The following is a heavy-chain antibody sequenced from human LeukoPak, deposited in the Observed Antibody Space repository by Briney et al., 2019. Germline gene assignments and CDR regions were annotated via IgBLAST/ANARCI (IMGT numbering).Heavy chain of an antibody. CDR3: ARPDSGSYYEYYFDY. Sequence: GASVKVSCKASGYTFTSYYMHWVRQAPGQGLEWMGIINPSGGSTSYAQKFQGRVTMTRDTSTSTVYMELSSLRSEDTAVYYCARPDSGSYYEYYFDYWGQGTLVTVSS. CDR1: GYTFTSYY. CDR2: INPSGGST. V-gene: IGHV1-46*01. D-gene: IGHD1-26*01. J-gene: IGHJ4*02.